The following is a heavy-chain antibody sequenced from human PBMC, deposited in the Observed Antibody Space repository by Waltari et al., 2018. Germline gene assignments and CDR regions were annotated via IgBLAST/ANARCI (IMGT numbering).Heavy chain of an antibody. CDR2: IIPIFGTA. CDR1: GGTFSSYA. J-gene: IGHJ3*02. CDR3: ARDRLVVVTARGAFDI. Sequence: QVQLVQSGAEVKKPGSSVKVSCKASGGTFSSYAISWVRQAPGQGLEWMGGIIPIFGTANYAQKFQGRVTITADESTSTAYMGLSSLRSEDTAVYYCARDRLVVVTARGAFDIWGQGTMVTVSS. V-gene: IGHV1-69*01. D-gene: IGHD2-21*02.